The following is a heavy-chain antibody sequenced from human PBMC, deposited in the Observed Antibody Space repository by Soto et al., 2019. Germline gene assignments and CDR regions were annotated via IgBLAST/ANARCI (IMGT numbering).Heavy chain of an antibody. CDR1: GYTFTSYG. CDR3: ARHYGDYDEYDFDY. V-gene: IGHV1-18*01. CDR2: ISAYNGNT. D-gene: IGHD4-17*01. J-gene: IGHJ4*02. Sequence: ASVKVSCKASGYTFTSYGISWARQAPGQGLEWMGWISAYNGNTNYAQKLQGRVTMTTDTSTSTAYMELRSLRSDDTAVYYCARHYGDYDEYDFDYWGQGTLVTVSS.